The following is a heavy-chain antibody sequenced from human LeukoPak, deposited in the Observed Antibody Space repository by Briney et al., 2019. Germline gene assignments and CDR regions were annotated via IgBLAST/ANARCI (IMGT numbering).Heavy chain of an antibody. CDR1: GYTFTDYY. CDR2: INPNSGGA. J-gene: IGHJ4*02. Sequence: ASVKVSCKASGYTFTDYYMHWVRQAPGQGLEWMGWINPNSGGANYAQKFQGRVTMTRDTSISTAYMELIRLTSDDTAVYYCAKEGTGIDYWGQGTLVTVSS. CDR3: AKEGTGIDY. D-gene: IGHD3/OR15-3a*01. V-gene: IGHV1-2*02.